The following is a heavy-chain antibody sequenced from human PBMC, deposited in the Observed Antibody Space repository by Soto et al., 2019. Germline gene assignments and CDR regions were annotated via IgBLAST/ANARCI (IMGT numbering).Heavy chain of an antibody. Sequence: ASVKVSCKASGYTFTGYGVGWVRKAPGQGLEWMGWISAYNGNTNYAQKLQGRVTMTTDTSTSTAYMELRSLRSDDTAVYYCARDMVVRGVIIIGAQNAFDIWGQGTMVTVSS. D-gene: IGHD3-10*01. J-gene: IGHJ3*02. CDR2: ISAYNGNT. CDR1: GYTFTGYG. CDR3: ARDMVVRGVIIIGAQNAFDI. V-gene: IGHV1-18*01.